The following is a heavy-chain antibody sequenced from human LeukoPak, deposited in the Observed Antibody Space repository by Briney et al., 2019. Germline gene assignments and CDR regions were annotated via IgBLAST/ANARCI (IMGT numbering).Heavy chain of an antibody. CDR2: IYIGGNI. D-gene: IGHD3-10*01. CDR1: GFTLIANY. V-gene: IGHV3-53*01. Sequence: GGSLRLSCAATGFTLIANYMSWVRPAPAKGLEWVSVIYIGGNIYYADSVKGRFNISGDNSKNTLYLQMNSLRAEDTAVYYCASGGINMLRGGYYSDFWGQGTLVTVSS. CDR3: ASGGINMLRGGYYSDF. J-gene: IGHJ4*02.